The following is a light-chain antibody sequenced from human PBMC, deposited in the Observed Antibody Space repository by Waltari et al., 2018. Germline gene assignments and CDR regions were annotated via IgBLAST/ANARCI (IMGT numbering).Light chain of an antibody. Sequence: EIVLTQSPGTLSLSPGERAPLPGRASQTVRTTYLAWYQQKPGQAPTLLIYGASSRATGIPDRFSGSGSGTDFSRTISSLEPEDFAVYYCQQYDISPLTFGGGTKVEIK. CDR2: GAS. CDR3: QQYDISPLT. V-gene: IGKV3-20*01. CDR1: QTVRTTY. J-gene: IGKJ4*01.